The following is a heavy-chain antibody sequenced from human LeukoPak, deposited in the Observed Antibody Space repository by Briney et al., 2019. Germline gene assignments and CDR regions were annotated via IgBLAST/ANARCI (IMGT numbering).Heavy chain of an antibody. J-gene: IGHJ4*02. D-gene: IGHD3-10*01. CDR2: ISSSNTI. Sequence: GGSLRLSCAASGFTFSSYEMNLVRQAPGKGLEWVSYISSSNTIYYADSVKGRFTISRDNAKNSLYLQMNSLRAEDTAVYYCARDPAVWFGEFHFDYWGQGTLVTVSS. V-gene: IGHV3-48*03. CDR3: ARDPAVWFGEFHFDY. CDR1: GFTFSSYE.